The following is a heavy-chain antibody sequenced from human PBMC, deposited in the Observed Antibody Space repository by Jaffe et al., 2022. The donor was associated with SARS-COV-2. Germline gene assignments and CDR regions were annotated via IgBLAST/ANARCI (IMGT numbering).Heavy chain of an antibody. Sequence: QVQLQESGPGLVKPSQTLSLTCTVSGGSISSGSYYWSWIRQPAGKGLEWIGRIYTSGSTNYNPSLKSRVTISVDTSKNQFSLKLSSVTAADTAVYYCAREGYGDYGTDYWGQGTLVTVSS. V-gene: IGHV4-61*02. CDR3: AREGYGDYGTDY. J-gene: IGHJ4*02. CDR2: IYTSGST. D-gene: IGHD4-17*01. CDR1: GGSISSGSYY.